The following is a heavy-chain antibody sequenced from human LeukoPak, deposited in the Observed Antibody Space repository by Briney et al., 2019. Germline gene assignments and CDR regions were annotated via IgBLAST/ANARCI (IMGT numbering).Heavy chain of an antibody. J-gene: IGHJ4*02. CDR3: ARAPVGGGILTGYYPFDY. V-gene: IGHV1-3*03. CDR1: GYTFTSYA. Sequence: ASVKVSCKASGYTFTSYAMHWVRQAPGQRLEWMGWINAGNGNTKYSQEFQGRVTITRDTSASTAYMELSSLRSEDMAVYYCARAPVGGGILTGYYPFDYWGQGTLVTVSS. D-gene: IGHD3-9*01. CDR2: INAGNGNT.